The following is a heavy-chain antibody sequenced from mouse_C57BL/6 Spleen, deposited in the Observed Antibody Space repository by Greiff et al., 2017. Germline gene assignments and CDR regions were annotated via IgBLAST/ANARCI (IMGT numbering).Heavy chain of an antibody. D-gene: IGHD1-1*01. CDR1: GFTFSSYA. CDR2: ISDGGSYT. CDR3: ARGITTVVADWYFDV. J-gene: IGHJ1*03. V-gene: IGHV5-4*03. Sequence: EVKVEESGGGLVKPGGSLKLSCAASGFTFSSYAMSWVRQTPEKRLEWVATISDGGSYTYYPDNVKGRFTISRDNAKNNRYLQMSHLKSEDTAMYYCARGITTVVADWYFDVWGTGTTVTVSS.